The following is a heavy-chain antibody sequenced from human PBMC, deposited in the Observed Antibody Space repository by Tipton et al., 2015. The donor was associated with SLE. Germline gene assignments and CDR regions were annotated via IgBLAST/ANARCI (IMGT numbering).Heavy chain of an antibody. CDR2: IYYSGST. J-gene: IGHJ5*02. V-gene: IGHV4-59*12. CDR1: GGSISSYY. D-gene: IGHD3-3*01. CDR3: ARDPPYYDFWSGYS. Sequence: TLSLTCTVSGGSISSYYWSWIRQPPGKGLEWIGYIYYSGSTNYNPSLKSRVTISVDTSKNQFSLKLSSVTAADTAVYYCARDPPYYDFWSGYSWGQGTLVTVSS.